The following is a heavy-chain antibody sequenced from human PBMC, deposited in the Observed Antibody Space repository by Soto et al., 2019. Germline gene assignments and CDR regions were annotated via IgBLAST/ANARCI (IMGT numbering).Heavy chain of an antibody. V-gene: IGHV3-23*01. CDR1: GFTFSSYA. CDR3: DKKLWEGYGMDV. J-gene: IGHJ6*04. CDR2: ISASGGST. D-gene: IGHD1-26*01. Sequence: EVQLLESGGGLVQPGGSLRLSCAASGFTFSSYAMSWVRQAPGKGLEWVSTISASGGSTYYADSVKGRFTISRDNSKNTLYQQMNSLRAEDTTVCYGDKKLWEGYGMDVWGEGNTVTISS.